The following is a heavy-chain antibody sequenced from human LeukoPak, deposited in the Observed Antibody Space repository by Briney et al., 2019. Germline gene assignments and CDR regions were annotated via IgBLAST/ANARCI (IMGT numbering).Heavy chain of an antibody. CDR3: TTGSCFRLILDY. D-gene: IGHD2-21*01. Sequence: PGGSLRLSCAASGFIFSNAWMSWVRQAPGKGLEWVGRIKTKSDGGTTDYAAPVKGRFTISRDDSKKMIYLHMNSLKTEDTAVYYCTTGSCFRLILDYWGQGTLVTVSS. J-gene: IGHJ4*02. CDR2: IKTKSDGGTT. CDR1: GFIFSNAW. V-gene: IGHV3-15*01.